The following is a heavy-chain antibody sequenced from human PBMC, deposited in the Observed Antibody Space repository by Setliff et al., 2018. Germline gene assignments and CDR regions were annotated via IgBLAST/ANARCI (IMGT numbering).Heavy chain of an antibody. D-gene: IGHD3-3*01. CDR3: ARGQLHYDFWSGYYTVSWFDP. CDR2: INTNTGNP. Sequence: GASVKVSCKASGYTFTTYTMNWVRRAPGQGLEWMGWINTNTGNPTYAQGFTGRFVFSLDTSVSTAYLQISSLKAEDTAVYYCARGQLHYDFWSGYYTVSWFDPWGQGTLVTVSS. V-gene: IGHV7-4-1*02. CDR1: GYTFTTYT. J-gene: IGHJ5*02.